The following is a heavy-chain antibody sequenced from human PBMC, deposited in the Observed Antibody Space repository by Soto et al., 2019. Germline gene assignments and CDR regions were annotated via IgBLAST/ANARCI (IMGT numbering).Heavy chain of an antibody. J-gene: IGHJ6*02. V-gene: IGHV1-69*08. D-gene: IGHD2-2*01. CDR3: AREDRDRETGLVPAAIDGMDV. CDR2: IIPIFGIP. CDR1: GGTFSRYS. Sequence: QVQLVQSGAEVKKPGSSVKVSCKASGGTFSRYSITWVRQAPGHGLEWIGRIIPIFGIPSYAQKFQGRVTITADESTSTAYRELSSLRSDDTAVYYCAREDRDRETGLVPAAIDGMDVWGQGTKVTVSS.